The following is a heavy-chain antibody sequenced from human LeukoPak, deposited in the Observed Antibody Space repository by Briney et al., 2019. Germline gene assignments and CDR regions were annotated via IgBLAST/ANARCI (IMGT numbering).Heavy chain of an antibody. D-gene: IGHD2-2*01. CDR2: IYYSGST. J-gene: IGHJ4*02. Sequence: PSETLSLTCTVSGGSISSYYWSWIRQPPGKGLEWIGYIYYSGSTNYNPSLKSRVTISVDTSKNQFSLKLSSVTAADTAVYYCARDTHNCSSTSCSNYFDYWGQGTLVTVSS. CDR3: ARDTHNCSSTSCSNYFDY. CDR1: GGSISSYY. V-gene: IGHV4-59*01.